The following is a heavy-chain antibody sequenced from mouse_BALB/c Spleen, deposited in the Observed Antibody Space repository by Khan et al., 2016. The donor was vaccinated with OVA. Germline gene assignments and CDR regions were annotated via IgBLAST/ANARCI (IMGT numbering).Heavy chain of an antibody. Sequence: EVELVESGGGLVKPGGSLKLSCAASGFTFSNYAMSWVRQTPEERLEWVASISSGGSTYYPDSVKGRFTISRDNDRNILYLQMSSLRSEDTAMYYCARDYWFTYWGQGTLVTVSA. CDR1: GFTFSNYA. J-gene: IGHJ3*01. CDR3: ARDYWFTY. CDR2: ISSGGST. V-gene: IGHV5-6-5*01.